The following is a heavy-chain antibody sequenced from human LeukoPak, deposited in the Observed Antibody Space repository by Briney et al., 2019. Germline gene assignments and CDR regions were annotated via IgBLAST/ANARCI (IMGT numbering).Heavy chain of an antibody. D-gene: IGHD3-22*01. J-gene: IGHJ4*02. CDR2: TRYDGRNK. V-gene: IGHV3-30*02. CDR1: GFTFRRYG. Sequence: GGSLRLSCAASGFTFRRYGIHWLRQAPRKALEWGAFTRYDGRNKYYADSVKGRFTISRDNSKNTLYLQMNSLRAEDTAVYYCAKESGSGYYSDYWGQGTLVTVSS. CDR3: AKESGSGYYSDY.